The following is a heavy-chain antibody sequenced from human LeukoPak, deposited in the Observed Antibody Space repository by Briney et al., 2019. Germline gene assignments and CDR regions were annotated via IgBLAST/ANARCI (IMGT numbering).Heavy chain of an antibody. Sequence: GGSLRLSCAASGFTFSSYWMTWVRQAPGKGLEWVANIKRDGSEKHYVDSVKGRFTISRDNAKNSMFLQMNSLRAEDTAVYYCTRGRPVGGDPNVYFDYWGQGTLVTVSS. CDR3: TRGRPVGGDPNVYFDY. CDR2: IKRDGSEK. J-gene: IGHJ4*02. CDR1: GFTFSSYW. D-gene: IGHD1-26*01. V-gene: IGHV3-7*03.